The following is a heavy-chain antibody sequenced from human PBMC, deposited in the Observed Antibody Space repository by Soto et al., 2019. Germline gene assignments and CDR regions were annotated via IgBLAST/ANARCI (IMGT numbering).Heavy chain of an antibody. CDR3: ATLKQEHY. Sequence: LSLTFAVSGYFIISGYYWGCIRQAPGKVLEWIGSIFHSGSAYYKPSLKSRVTISVDTSKNQFSTKLSSVTAADTAVYYCATLKQEHYWGQGTLVTVSS. J-gene: IGHJ4*02. CDR1: GYFIISGYY. V-gene: IGHV4-38-2*01. CDR2: IFHSGSA. D-gene: IGHD6-13*01.